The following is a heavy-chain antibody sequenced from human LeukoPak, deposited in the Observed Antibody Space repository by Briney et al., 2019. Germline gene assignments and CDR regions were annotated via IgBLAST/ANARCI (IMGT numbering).Heavy chain of an antibody. V-gene: IGHV1-46*01. J-gene: IGHJ3*02. D-gene: IGHD2-2*01. Sequence: ASVKVSCKASGYTFTSYYMHWVRQAPGQGLEWMGTINPSGGSTSYTQKFQGRVTMTSDTSTTTVYMELSSLRSEDTAFYYCAKPQPGAFEIWGQGTMVTVSS. CDR1: GYTFTSYY. CDR2: INPSGGST. CDR3: AKPQPGAFEI.